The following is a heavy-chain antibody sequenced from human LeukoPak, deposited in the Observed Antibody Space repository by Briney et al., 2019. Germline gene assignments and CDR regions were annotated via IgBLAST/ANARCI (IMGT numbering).Heavy chain of an antibody. CDR2: IYYSGST. CDR1: GGSISSGDYY. CDR3: ARHSFSSGWKSFDY. V-gene: IGHV4-30-4*01. J-gene: IGHJ4*02. Sequence: PSETLSLTCTVSGGSISSGDYYWSWIRQPPGKGLEWIGYIYYSGSTYYNPSLKSRVTISVDTSKNQFSLKLSSVTAADTAVYSCARHSFSSGWKSFDYWGQGTLVTVSS. D-gene: IGHD6-19*01.